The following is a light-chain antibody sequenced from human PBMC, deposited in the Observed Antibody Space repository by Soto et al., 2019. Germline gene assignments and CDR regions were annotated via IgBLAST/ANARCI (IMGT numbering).Light chain of an antibody. CDR1: QGVGSSY. CDR3: QQSGSSPYT. V-gene: IGKV3-20*01. J-gene: IGKJ2*01. CDR2: GAS. Sequence: EIVLTQSPGTLSLSPGERATLSCRASQGVGSSYLAWYQQKPGQAPRLLIYGASSRATDIPDRFSGSGSGTDFTLTISRLEPEDFAVYYCQQSGSSPYTFGQGTKLEIK.